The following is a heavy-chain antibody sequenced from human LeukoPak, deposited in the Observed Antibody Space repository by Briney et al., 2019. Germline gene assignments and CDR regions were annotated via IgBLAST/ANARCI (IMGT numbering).Heavy chain of an antibody. J-gene: IGHJ4*02. V-gene: IGHV3-7*01. D-gene: IGHD1-26*01. Sequence: GVSQRLSCAASGFTFSSYRMSWVRKAPGKGLEWVANINQDGSEKDYVDSVKGRFNISRDHAKNSHYLQMNRLRVEDTAVYYCARDKVSGAALLDYWGQGTLVTVSS. CDR3: ARDKVSGAALLDY. CDR2: INQDGSEK. CDR1: GFTFSSYR.